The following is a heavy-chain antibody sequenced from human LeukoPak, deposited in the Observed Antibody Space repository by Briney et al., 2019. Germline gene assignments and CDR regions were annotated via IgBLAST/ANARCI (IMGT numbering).Heavy chain of an antibody. CDR3: ARFLYSSSWFPRERPHNWFDP. CDR1: GYSFTSYW. D-gene: IGHD6-13*01. CDR2: IYPGDSDT. J-gene: IGHJ5*02. V-gene: IGHV5-51*01. Sequence: GESLKISCKGSGYSFTSYWIGWVRQMPGKGLEWMGIIYPGDSDTRYSPSFQGQVTISADKSISTAYLQWSSLKASDTAMYYCARFLYSSSWFPRERPHNWFDPWGQGTLVTVSS.